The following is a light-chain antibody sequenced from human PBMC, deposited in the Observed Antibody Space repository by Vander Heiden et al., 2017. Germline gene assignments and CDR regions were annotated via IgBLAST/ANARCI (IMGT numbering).Light chain of an antibody. Sequence: QIVVTQEPSLTVSPGGTVTLTCGSSTGSVTSGHYAYWFQRKPGQAPRTLIYHTNSRFSWTPARFSGSLLGDKAALTLSGAQPEDEADYFCFLSYGYTHVFGTGTRLTVL. V-gene: IGLV7-46*01. J-gene: IGLJ1*01. CDR2: HTN. CDR1: TGSVTSGHY. CDR3: FLSYGYTHV.